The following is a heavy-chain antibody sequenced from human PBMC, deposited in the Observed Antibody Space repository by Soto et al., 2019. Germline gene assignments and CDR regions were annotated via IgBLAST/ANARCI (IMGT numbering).Heavy chain of an antibody. CDR3: ARARYCSSTRCYVPLDY. Sequence: PGGSLRLSCAASGFTFSSYAMSWVRQAPGKGLEWVSAISGSGGSTYYADSVKGRFTISRDNSKNTLYLQMNSLRAEDTAVYYCARARYCSSTRCYVPLDYWGQGTLVTVSS. CDR2: ISGSGGST. D-gene: IGHD2-2*01. CDR1: GFTFSSYA. J-gene: IGHJ4*02. V-gene: IGHV3-23*01.